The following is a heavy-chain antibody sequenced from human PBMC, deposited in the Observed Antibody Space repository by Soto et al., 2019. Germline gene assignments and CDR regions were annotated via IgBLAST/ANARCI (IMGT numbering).Heavy chain of an antibody. D-gene: IGHD3-22*01. CDR2: IDPSDSYT. CDR1: GYSFTSYW. Sequence: GESLKISCKGSGYSFTSYWISWVRQMPGKGLEWMGRIDPSDSYTNYSPSFQGHVTISADKSISTAYLQWSSLKASDSAIYYCARQAADDDSGYYPHCFDPWGQGTLVTVSS. V-gene: IGHV5-10-1*01. CDR3: ARQAADDDSGYYPHCFDP. J-gene: IGHJ5*02.